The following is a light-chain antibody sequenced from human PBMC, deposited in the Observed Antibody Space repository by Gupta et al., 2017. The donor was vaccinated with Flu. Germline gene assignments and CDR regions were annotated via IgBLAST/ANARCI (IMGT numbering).Light chain of an antibody. J-gene: IGLJ1*01. CDR1: SSDVGSYNN. CDR2: DVS. Sequence: QSALTQPASVSGSPGQSVTISCTGTSSDVGSYNNVSWYQQHPGKAPKLIIYDVSNRPSGVSNRVLCSKSGNKASPPTYGLQAGDDGDDYCSSSKTDSARLVFGSGTKLNVL. CDR3: SSSKTDSARLV. V-gene: IGLV2-14*01.